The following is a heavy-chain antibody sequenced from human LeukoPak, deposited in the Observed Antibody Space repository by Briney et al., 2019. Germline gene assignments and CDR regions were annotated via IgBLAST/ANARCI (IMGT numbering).Heavy chain of an antibody. CDR3: ARAIDSSSWSSFDY. CDR1: GYTFIGYY. V-gene: IGHV1-2*02. D-gene: IGHD6-13*01. CDR2: INPNSSDT. J-gene: IGHJ4*02. Sequence: GASVKVSCKASGYTFIGYYIHWVRQAPGHGLEWMGWINPNSSDTNFAQKFQGRGTMTRDTSIGTAYMELSRLRSDDTAVYYCARAIDSSSWSSFDYWGQGTLVTVSS.